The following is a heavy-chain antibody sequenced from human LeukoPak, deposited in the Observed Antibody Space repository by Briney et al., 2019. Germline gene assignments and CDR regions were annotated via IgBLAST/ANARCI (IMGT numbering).Heavy chain of an antibody. CDR3: AKSVSVSIVVVPAAPLI. J-gene: IGHJ3*02. CDR1: GFTFSSYA. Sequence: GGSLRLSCAASGFTFSSYAMSWVRQAPGKGLEWVSAISGSGGSTYYADSVKGRFTISRDNSKNTLYLQMNSLRAEDTAVYYCAKSVSVSIVVVPAAPLIWGQGTMVTVSS. D-gene: IGHD2-2*01. V-gene: IGHV3-23*01. CDR2: ISGSGGST.